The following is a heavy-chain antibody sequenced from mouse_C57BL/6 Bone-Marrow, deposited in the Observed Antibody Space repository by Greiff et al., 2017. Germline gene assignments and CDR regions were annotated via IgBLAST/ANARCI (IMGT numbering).Heavy chain of an antibody. Sequence: EVHLVESGPELVKPGASVKISCKASGYSFTGYYMHWVKQSHGNILDWIGYIYPYNGVSSYNQKFKGKATLTVDKSSSTAYMGLRSLTSEDSAVYYCARAFYYDYDGVDYWGQGTTLTVSS. D-gene: IGHD2-4*01. CDR1: GYSFTGYY. CDR3: ARAFYYDYDGVDY. CDR2: IYPYNGVS. J-gene: IGHJ2*01. V-gene: IGHV1-31*01.